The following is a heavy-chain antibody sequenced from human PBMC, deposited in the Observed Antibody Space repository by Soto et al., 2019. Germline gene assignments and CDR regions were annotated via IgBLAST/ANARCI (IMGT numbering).Heavy chain of an antibody. V-gene: IGHV4-4*02. CDR3: ARYSAASGTYYFDY. J-gene: IGHJ4*01. CDR1: GGSISGTHW. Sequence: SEALSLTCAVSGGSISGTHWWSWVRRPAGKGLEFIGETHHSRGTNYNPSLRSRVTMSLDKSKNQLSLILYSVTAADTGVYYYARYSAASGTYYFDYWGQGTLVIVSS. CDR2: THHSRGT. D-gene: IGHD6-13*01.